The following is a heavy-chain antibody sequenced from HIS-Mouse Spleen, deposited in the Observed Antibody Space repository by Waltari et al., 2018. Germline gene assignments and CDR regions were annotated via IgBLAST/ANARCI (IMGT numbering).Heavy chain of an antibody. J-gene: IGHJ5*02. Sequence: QVQLQESGPGLVKPSETLSLTCTVSGYSISSGSYWGWIRQPPGKGLEWIVSIYHSGSTYYNPSLKSRVTISVDTSKNQFSLKLSSVTAADTAVYYCARDPYVAAAYNWFDPWGQGTLVTVSS. CDR1: GYSISSGSY. CDR3: ARDPYVAAAYNWFDP. D-gene: IGHD6-13*01. CDR2: IYHSGST. V-gene: IGHV4-38-2*02.